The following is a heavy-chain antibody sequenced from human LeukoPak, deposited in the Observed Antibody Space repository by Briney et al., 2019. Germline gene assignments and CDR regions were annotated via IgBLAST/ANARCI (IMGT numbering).Heavy chain of an antibody. Sequence: SETLSLTCTVSGGSISSSSYYWGWIRQPPGKGLEWIGSIYYSGSTYYNPSLKSRVTISVDTSKNQFSLKLSSVTAADTAVYYCAIGTTATYYFDYWGQGTLVTVSS. CDR3: AIGTTATYYFDY. CDR2: IYYSGST. V-gene: IGHV4-39*01. D-gene: IGHD2-2*01. J-gene: IGHJ4*02. CDR1: GGSISSSSYY.